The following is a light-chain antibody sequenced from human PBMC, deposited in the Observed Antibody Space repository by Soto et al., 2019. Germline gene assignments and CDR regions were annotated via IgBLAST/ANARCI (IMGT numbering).Light chain of an antibody. J-gene: IGKJ2*01. V-gene: IGKV1-5*01. CDR3: QQYNAN. Sequence: DIQMTQSPSTLSASVGDRVTITCRASQSLSTWLAWYQEKPGKAPKLLIYDGSSLGSGVPSRFSGSGSGTEFTLTISSLQPEDFATDYCQQYNANFGQGTRLEIK. CDR1: QSLSTW. CDR2: DGS.